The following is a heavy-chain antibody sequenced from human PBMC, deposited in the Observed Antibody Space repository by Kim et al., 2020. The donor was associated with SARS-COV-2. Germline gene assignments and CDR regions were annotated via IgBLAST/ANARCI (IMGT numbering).Heavy chain of an antibody. V-gene: IGHV3-33*01. CDR1: GFTFSSYG. J-gene: IGHJ6*02. CDR2: IWYDGSNK. D-gene: IGHD2-2*01. Sequence: GGSLRLSCAASGFTFSSYGMHWVRQAPGKGLEWVAVIWYDGSNKYYADSVKGRFTISRDNSKNTLYLQMNSLRAEDTAVYYCARDICSSTSCYGYYYYYGMDVWGQGTTVTVSS. CDR3: ARDICSSTSCYGYYYYYGMDV.